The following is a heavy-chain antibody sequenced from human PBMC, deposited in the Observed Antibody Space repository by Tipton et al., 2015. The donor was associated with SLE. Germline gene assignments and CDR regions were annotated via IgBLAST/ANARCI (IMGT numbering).Heavy chain of an antibody. J-gene: IGHJ4*02. CDR3: TSHSSSPGN. V-gene: IGHV3-74*01. Sequence: SLRLSCAASGFTFRSYWMHWVRQAPGKGLVWVSRINSDGSSTSYADSVKGRFTISRDDSKNTAYLQMNSLKTEDTAVYYCTSHSSSPGNWGQGTLVTVSS. CDR2: INSDGSST. CDR1: GFTFRSYW. D-gene: IGHD6-6*01.